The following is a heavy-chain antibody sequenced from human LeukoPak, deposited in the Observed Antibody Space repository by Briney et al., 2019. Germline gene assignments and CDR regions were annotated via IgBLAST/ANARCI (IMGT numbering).Heavy chain of an antibody. J-gene: IGHJ4*02. CDR1: GFTFSSYE. Sequence: GGSLRLSCAASGFTFSSYEMNWVRQAPGKGLEWVSYISSSGSTIYYADSVKGRFTISRDNAKNSLYLQTNSLRAEDTAVYYCAREIDYDSSGYYEGLEDYWGQGTLVTVSS. V-gene: IGHV3-48*03. D-gene: IGHD3-22*01. CDR3: AREIDYDSSGYYEGLEDY. CDR2: ISSSGSTI.